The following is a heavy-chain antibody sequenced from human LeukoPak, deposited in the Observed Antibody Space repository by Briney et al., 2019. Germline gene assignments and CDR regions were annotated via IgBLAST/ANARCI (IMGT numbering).Heavy chain of an antibody. J-gene: IGHJ4*02. CDR3: ARVPAPYAYDTSGYDS. Sequence: PGGSLRLSCAASGFTFSNHGMHWVRQAPGKGPEWVALIWYDGSNKYYGDSVKGRFTISRDNSKNTLYLQMNSLRAEDTAVYYCARVPAPYAYDTSGYDSWGQGTLVTVSS. CDR1: GFTFSNHG. D-gene: IGHD3-22*01. V-gene: IGHV3-33*01. CDR2: IWYDGSNK.